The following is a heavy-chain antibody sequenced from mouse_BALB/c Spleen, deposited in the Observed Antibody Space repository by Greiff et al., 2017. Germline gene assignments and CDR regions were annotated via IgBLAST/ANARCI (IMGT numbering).Heavy chain of an antibody. Sequence: VQLQQSGPQLVRPGASVKISCKASGYSFTSYWMHWVKQRPGQGLEWIGMIDPSDSETRLTQKFKDKATLTVDKSSSTAYMQLSSPTSEDSAVYYCARFLYYYGSSYDFDYWGQGTTLTVSS. V-gene: IGHV1S127*01. CDR1: GYSFTSYW. CDR3: ARFLYYYGSSYDFDY. J-gene: IGHJ2*01. D-gene: IGHD1-1*01. CDR2: IDPSDSET.